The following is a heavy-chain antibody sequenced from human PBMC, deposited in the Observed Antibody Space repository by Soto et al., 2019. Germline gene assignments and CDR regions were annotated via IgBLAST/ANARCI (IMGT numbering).Heavy chain of an antibody. Sequence: QVQLVQSGAEVRKPGSSVRVSCKASGGSFNRHTISWVRQAPGQGLEWMGGISPIFGTANHAQKFQGRVTIIADESTSTVYMELSSLRSDDTAIYYCGRGWGYDSTDYYYAYWGQGTLVIVSS. J-gene: IGHJ4*02. CDR3: GRGWGYDSTDYYYAY. V-gene: IGHV1-69*01. CDR1: GGSFNRHT. D-gene: IGHD3-22*01. CDR2: ISPIFGTA.